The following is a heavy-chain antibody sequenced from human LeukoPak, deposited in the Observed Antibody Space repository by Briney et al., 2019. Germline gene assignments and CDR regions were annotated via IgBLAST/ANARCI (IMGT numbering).Heavy chain of an antibody. CDR3: ARGNPSSSAYYYYYMDV. Sequence: SETLSLTCTVSGGSISSYYWSWIRQPPGKGLEWIGYIYYSGSTNYNPSLKSRVTISVDTSKNQFSLKLSSVTAADTAVYYCARGNPSSSAYYYYYMDVWGKGTTVTVSS. V-gene: IGHV4-59*01. J-gene: IGHJ6*03. D-gene: IGHD2-2*01. CDR2: IYYSGST. CDR1: GGSISSYY.